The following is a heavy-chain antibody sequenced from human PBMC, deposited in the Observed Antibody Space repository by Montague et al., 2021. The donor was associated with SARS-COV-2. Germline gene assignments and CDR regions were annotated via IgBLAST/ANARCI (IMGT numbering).Heavy chain of an antibody. CDR2: INHSGST. CDR1: GGSFSGYH. V-gene: IGHV4-34*01. J-gene: IGHJ6*02. D-gene: IGHD4-17*01. Sequence: SETLSLTCAVYGGSFSGYHWSWIRQPPGKGLEWIGEINHSGSTNYNPSLKSRVTISVDTSKNQFSLKLSSVTAADTAVYYCAGVPTVTTYYYYYYGMDVWGQGTTVTVSS. CDR3: AGVPTVTTYYYYYYGMDV.